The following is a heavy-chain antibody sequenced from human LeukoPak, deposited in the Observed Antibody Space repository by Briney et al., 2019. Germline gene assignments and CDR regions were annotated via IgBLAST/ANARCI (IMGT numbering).Heavy chain of an antibody. CDR3: ARVGQLWSYFDY. CDR2: IYHSGST. CDR1: GVSISSGGYS. D-gene: IGHD5-18*01. Sequence: PSETLSLTCTVSGVSISSGGYSWSWIRQPPGKGLERIGYIYHSGSTYYNPSLKSRVTISVDRSKNQFSLKLSSVTAADTAVYYCARVGQLWSYFDYWGQGTLVTVSS. J-gene: IGHJ4*02. V-gene: IGHV4-30-2*01.